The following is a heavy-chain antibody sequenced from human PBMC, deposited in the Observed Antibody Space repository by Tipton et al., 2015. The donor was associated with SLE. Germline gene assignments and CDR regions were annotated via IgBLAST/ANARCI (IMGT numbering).Heavy chain of an antibody. CDR3: ARERLYSSSWFSD. V-gene: IGHV4-61*02. CDR1: GGSISSGSYY. J-gene: IGHJ4*02. D-gene: IGHD6-13*01. CDR2: IYTSGST. Sequence: TLSLTCTVSGGSISSGSYYWSWIRQPAGKGLEWIGRIYTSGSTNCNPSLKSRVTISVDTSKNQFSLKLSSVTAADTAVYYCARERLYSSSWFSDWGQGTLVTVSS.